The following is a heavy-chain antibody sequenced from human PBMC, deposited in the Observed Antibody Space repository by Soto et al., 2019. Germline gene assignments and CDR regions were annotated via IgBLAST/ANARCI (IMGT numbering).Heavy chain of an antibody. J-gene: IGHJ4*02. V-gene: IGHV5-10-1*01. CDR2: IDPSDSYT. CDR1: GYSFTSYW. D-gene: IGHD3-22*01. Sequence: GESLKISCKGSGYSFTSYWISWVRQMPGKGLEWMGRIDPSDSYTNYSPSFQGHVTVSADKSISTAYLRWSSLKASDTAMYYCASPYYYDSSGYVWGQGTMVTVSS. CDR3: ASPYYYDSSGYV.